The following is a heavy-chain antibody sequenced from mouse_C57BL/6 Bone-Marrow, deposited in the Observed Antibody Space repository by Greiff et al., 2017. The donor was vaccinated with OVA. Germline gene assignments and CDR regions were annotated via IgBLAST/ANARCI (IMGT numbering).Heavy chain of an antibody. V-gene: IGHV1-9*01. CDR3: ARGGYDFAY. CDR1: GYTFTGYW. J-gene: IGHJ3*01. Sequence: QVQLQQSGAELMKPGASVKLSCKATGYTFTGYWINWVKQRPGHGLEWIGEILPGDGGTNYNEKVKGKATFTADTSSNTAYMQLSSLTTEDSAIYDCARGGYDFAYWGQGTLVTVSA. D-gene: IGHD2-2*01. CDR2: ILPGDGGT.